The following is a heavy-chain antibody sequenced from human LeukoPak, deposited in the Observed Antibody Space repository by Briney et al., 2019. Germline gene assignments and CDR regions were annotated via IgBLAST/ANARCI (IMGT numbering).Heavy chain of an antibody. CDR2: IYHSGST. CDR1: GYSISSGYY. D-gene: IGHD6-19*01. V-gene: IGHV4-38-2*02. J-gene: IGHJ4*02. Sequence: PSETLSLTCTVSGYSISSGYYWGWIRQPPGKGLEWIGSIYHSGSTYYNPSLKSRVTISVDTSKNQFSLKLSSVTAADTAVYYCARVTRKKYSSGWYYFDYWGQGTLVTVSS. CDR3: ARVTRKKYSSGWYYFDY.